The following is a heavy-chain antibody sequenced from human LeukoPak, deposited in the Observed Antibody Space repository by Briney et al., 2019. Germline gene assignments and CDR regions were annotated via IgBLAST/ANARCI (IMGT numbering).Heavy chain of an antibody. J-gene: IGHJ4*02. Sequence: SQTLSLTCTVSGGSISSGGYYWSWIRQHPGKGLEWIGYIYYSGSTYYNPSLKSRVTISVDTSKNQFSLKLSSVTAADTAVYYCARIPPPGATAYGVVDYWGQGTLVTVSS. V-gene: IGHV4-31*03. D-gene: IGHD3-16*01. CDR1: GGSISSGGYY. CDR3: ARIPPPGATAYGVVDY. CDR2: IYYSGST.